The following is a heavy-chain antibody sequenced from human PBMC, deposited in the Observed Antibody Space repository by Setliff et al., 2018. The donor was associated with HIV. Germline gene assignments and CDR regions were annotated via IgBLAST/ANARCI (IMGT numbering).Heavy chain of an antibody. J-gene: IGHJ4*02. CDR1: GFTFSQYW. Sequence: PGGSLRLSCAASGFTFSQYWMSWLRQAPGKGLEWIGQINHNGITHYNPSLETRVTMFADTSKNQFSLRLSPVTAADTAIYYCAKGPRGLSLRYYFDFWAQGSQVTVSS. V-gene: IGHV4-34*01. CDR3: AKGPRGLSLRYYFDF. CDR2: INHNGIT.